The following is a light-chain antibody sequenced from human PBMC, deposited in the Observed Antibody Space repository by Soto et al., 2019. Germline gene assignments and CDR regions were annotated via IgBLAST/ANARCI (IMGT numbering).Light chain of an antibody. J-gene: IGKJ1*01. CDR1: QSVSSTY. CDR2: GAS. V-gene: IGKV3-15*01. CDR3: QQYNNWPRT. Sequence: EIVLTQSPGTLSLSPGERATLSCRASQSVSSTYLIWYQQKPGQAPSLLIYGASTRATGIPARFSGSGSGTEFTLTISSLQSEDFAVYYCQQYNNWPRTFGQGTKVDIK.